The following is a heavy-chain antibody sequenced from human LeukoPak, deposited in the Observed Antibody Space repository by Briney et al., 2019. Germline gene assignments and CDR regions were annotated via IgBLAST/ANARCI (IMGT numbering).Heavy chain of an antibody. J-gene: IGHJ3*02. V-gene: IGHV1-3*01. Sequence: ASVKVSCKASGYTFTSYAMHWVRQAPGQRLEWMGWINAGNGNTKYSQKFQGRVTITRDTSASTAYMELSSLRSEDTAVYYCAKDRKTGSGYNSKTMDVFVIGAKGQWSPSLQ. D-gene: IGHD5-24*01. CDR2: INAGNGNT. CDR1: GYTFTSYA. CDR3: AKDRKTGSGYNSKTMDVFVI.